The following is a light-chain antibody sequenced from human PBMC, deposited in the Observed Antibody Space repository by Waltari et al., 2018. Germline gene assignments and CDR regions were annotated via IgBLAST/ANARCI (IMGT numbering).Light chain of an antibody. J-gene: IGKJ2*01. CDR1: QTVGTY. V-gene: IGKV3-11*01. CDR3: QQRSSWPYT. Sequence: CRASQTVGTYLAWYQQKPGQPPRLLIFDASSRSSGIPAKFRGSGSGTDFTLTVSNLEPEDFAVYFCQQRSSWPYTFGQGTRLEI. CDR2: DAS.